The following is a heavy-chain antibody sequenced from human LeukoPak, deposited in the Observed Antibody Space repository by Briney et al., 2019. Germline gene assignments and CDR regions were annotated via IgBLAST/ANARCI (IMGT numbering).Heavy chain of an antibody. CDR3: ARNLRGTLAGIDY. CDR1: GFTVSSNC. V-gene: IGHV3-53*01. CDR2: IYSGGST. D-gene: IGHD6-13*01. Sequence: PGGSLRLSCAASGFTVSSNCMSWVRQAPGKGLEWVSVIYSGGSTYYADSVKGRFTISRDNSKNTLYLQMNSLRAEDTAVYYCARNLRGTLAGIDYWGQGTLVTVSS. J-gene: IGHJ4*02.